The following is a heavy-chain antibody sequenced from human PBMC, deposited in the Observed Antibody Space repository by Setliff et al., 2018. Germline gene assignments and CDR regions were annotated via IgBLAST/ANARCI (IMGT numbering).Heavy chain of an antibody. CDR2: IYPGDSDT. D-gene: IGHD7-27*01. J-gene: IGHJ3*02. CDR1: GYSFTTYW. V-gene: IGHV5-51*01. Sequence: PGESLKISCKGSGYSFTTYWIGWVRQMPGKGLEWMGIIYPGDSDTRYSPSFQGQVTISADKSISTAYLNSVTPEDTAVYYCARDSELGLDALDIWGQGTMVTVSS. CDR3: ARDSELGLDALDI.